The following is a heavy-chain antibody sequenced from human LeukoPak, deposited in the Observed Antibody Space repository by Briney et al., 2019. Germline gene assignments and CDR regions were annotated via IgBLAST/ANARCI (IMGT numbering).Heavy chain of an antibody. D-gene: IGHD1-26*01. V-gene: IGHV4-59*01. CDR2: IYYSGST. CDR3: ARGGSYYYYYMDV. Sequence: SETLSLTCTVSGGSISSYYWSWIRRPPGKGLEWIGYIYYSGSTNYNPSLKSRVTISVDTSKNQFSLKLSSVTAADTAVYYCARGGSYYYYYMDVWGKGTTVTISS. J-gene: IGHJ6*03. CDR1: GGSISSYY.